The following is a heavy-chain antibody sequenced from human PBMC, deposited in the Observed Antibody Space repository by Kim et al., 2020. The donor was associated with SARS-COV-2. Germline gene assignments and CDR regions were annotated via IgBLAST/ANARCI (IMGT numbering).Heavy chain of an antibody. D-gene: IGHD2-2*01. V-gene: IGHV1-2*06. J-gene: IGHJ4*02. CDR1: GYTFTGYY. Sequence: ASVKVSCKASGYTFTGYYMHWVRQAPGQGLEWMGRINPNSGGTNYAQKFQGRVTMTRDTSISTAYMELSRLRSDDTAVYYCARGSQDDGLPPIVVVPAAIMCDYWGQGTLVTVSS. CDR2: INPNSGGT. CDR3: ARGSQDDGLPPIVVVPAAIMCDY.